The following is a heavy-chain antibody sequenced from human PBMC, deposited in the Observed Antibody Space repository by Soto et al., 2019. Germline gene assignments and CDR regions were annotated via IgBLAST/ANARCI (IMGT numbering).Heavy chain of an antibody. J-gene: IGHJ3*02. CDR1: GFTFSSYA. Sequence: EVQLLESGGGLVQPGGSLRLSCAASGFTFSSYAMSWVRQAPGKGLEWVSAISGSGGSTYYADSVKGRFTISRDNSKNTLYRKMNSLRAEDTAVYYCAKMYGYCSSTSCSLGSDDAFDIWGQGTMVTVSS. D-gene: IGHD2-2*01. CDR2: ISGSGGST. V-gene: IGHV3-23*01. CDR3: AKMYGYCSSTSCSLGSDDAFDI.